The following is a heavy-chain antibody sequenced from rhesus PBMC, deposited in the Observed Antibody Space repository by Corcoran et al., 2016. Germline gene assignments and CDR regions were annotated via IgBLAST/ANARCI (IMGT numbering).Heavy chain of an antibody. CDR2: ISGSSGST. J-gene: IGHJ2*01. CDR3: ARERRSYGNHYWYFDL. V-gene: IGHV4-165*01. CDR1: GGSFSGYY. Sequence: QVQLQESGPGLVKPSETLSLTCAVSGGSFSGYYWGWIRQPPGKGLEWIGDISGSSGSTDYNPSPKSLFTISTDTSQNQFSLKLSSVTAADTAVYYCARERRSYGNHYWYFDLWGPGTPITISS. D-gene: IGHD4-35*01.